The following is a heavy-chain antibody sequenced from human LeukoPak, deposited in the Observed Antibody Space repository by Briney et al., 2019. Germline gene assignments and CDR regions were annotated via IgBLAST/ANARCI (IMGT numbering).Heavy chain of an antibody. V-gene: IGHV1-2*02. CDR2: INPNSGGT. D-gene: IGHD2-2*01. J-gene: IGHJ5*02. Sequence: ASVKVSCKASGYTFTGYYMHWVRQAPGQGLEWMGWINPNSGGTNYAQKFQGRVTMTRDTSISTAYMELSRLRSDDTAVYYCARDRRVGYCSSTSCLNWFDPSGQGTLVTVSS. CDR1: GYTFTGYY. CDR3: ARDRRVGYCSSTSCLNWFDP.